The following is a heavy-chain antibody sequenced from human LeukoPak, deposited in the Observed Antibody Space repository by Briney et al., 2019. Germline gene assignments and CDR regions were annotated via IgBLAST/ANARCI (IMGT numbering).Heavy chain of an antibody. Sequence: ASVKVSCKASGYTFTSYGITWVRQAPGQGLEWMGWISAYNGNTNYAQKVQGRVTMTTDTSTSTAYMELKSLRSDDTAVYYCARDQISATGDYWGRGTLVTVSS. CDR2: ISAYNGNT. D-gene: IGHD4-17*01. CDR1: GYTFTSYG. CDR3: ARDQISATGDY. J-gene: IGHJ4*02. V-gene: IGHV1-18*04.